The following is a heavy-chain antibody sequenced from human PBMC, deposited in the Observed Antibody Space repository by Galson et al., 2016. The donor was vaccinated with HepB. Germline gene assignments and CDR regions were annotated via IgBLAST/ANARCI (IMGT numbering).Heavy chain of an antibody. J-gene: IGHJ6*02. V-gene: IGHV3-74*01. Sequence: SLRLSCAASGFTFSGYWMHWVRQPPGQGLVWISRINSDGSSKFYAESVKGRFTISRDNAKKTLYLEMDGLRVEDSAIYYCARLPPRRDGYPRGGDYFGMDVWGQGTTVTVSS. CDR2: INSDGSSK. CDR1: GFTFSGYW. D-gene: IGHD5-24*01. CDR3: ARLPPRRDGYPRGGDYFGMDV.